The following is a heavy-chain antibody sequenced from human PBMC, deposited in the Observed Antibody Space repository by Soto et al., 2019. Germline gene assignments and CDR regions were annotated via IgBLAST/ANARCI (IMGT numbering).Heavy chain of an antibody. J-gene: IGHJ6*02. V-gene: IGHV4-34*01. CDR1: GGSFSGYY. D-gene: IGHD5-12*01. CDR3: AVATDTPYYYGMDV. Sequence: PSETLSLTCAVYGGSFSGYYWTWIRQPPGTGLEWIGEINHSGSTNYNPSLKSRVTISVDTSKNQFSLKLSSVTAADTAVYYCAVATDTPYYYGMDVWGQGTTVTVSS. CDR2: INHSGST.